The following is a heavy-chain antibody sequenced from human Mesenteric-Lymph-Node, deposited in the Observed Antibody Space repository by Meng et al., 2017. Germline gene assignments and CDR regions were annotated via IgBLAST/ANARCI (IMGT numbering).Heavy chain of an antibody. V-gene: IGHV3-48*01. CDR3: AGGRFDY. CDR2: ISSSGSTI. J-gene: IGHJ4*02. Sequence: GESLKISCAGSGFTFSSYWMNWVRQAPGKGLEWVSYISSSGSTIYYADSVKGRFTISRDNSKNTVYLQMNSLRAEDTAVYYCAGGRFDYWGQGTLVTVSS. CDR1: GFTFSSYW.